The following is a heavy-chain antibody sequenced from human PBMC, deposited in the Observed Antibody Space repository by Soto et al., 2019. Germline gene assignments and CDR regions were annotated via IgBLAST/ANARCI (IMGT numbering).Heavy chain of an antibody. J-gene: IGHJ6*02. CDR1: GGSFSGYY. CDR2: INHSGST. V-gene: IGHV4-34*01. D-gene: IGHD6-19*01. Sequence: PSETLSLTCAVYGGSFSGYYWSWIRQPPGKGLEWIGEINHSGSTNYNPSLKSRVTISVDTSKNQFSLKLSSVTAADTAVYYCARQAVVAGTDYYYGMDVWGQGTTVTVSS. CDR3: ARQAVVAGTDYYYGMDV.